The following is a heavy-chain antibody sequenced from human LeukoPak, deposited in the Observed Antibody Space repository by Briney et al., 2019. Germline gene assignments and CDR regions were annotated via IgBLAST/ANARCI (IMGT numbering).Heavy chain of an antibody. CDR1: KFTFSNYA. J-gene: IGHJ4*02. V-gene: IGHV3-23*01. CDR3: AFRSHSTAWSY. Sequence: GGSLGLSCAASKFTFSNYAMNWVRQAPGKGLEWVSGISSSGADTYYADSVKGRFTISRDNSKNTLFLQMNSLRAEDTAVYFCAFRSHSTAWSYWGQGTLVTVSS. D-gene: IGHD6-19*01. CDR2: ISSSGADT.